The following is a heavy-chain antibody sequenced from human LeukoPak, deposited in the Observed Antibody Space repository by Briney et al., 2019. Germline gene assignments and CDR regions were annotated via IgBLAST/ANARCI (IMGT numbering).Heavy chain of an antibody. D-gene: IGHD5-12*01. J-gene: IGHJ4*02. CDR3: ARVDRRGYSDYTAILPDY. Sequence: GESLKISCKGSGYSFTNYWIGWVRQMPGKGLEWMGIIYPGDSDTRYSPSFQGQVTISADKSISTAYLQWNSLKASDTAMYYCARVDRRGYSDYTAILPDYWGQGTLVTVSS. V-gene: IGHV5-51*01. CDR1: GYSFTNYW. CDR2: IYPGDSDT.